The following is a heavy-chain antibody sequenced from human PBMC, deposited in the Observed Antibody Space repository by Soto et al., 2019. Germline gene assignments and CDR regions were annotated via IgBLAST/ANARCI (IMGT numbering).Heavy chain of an antibody. CDR1: GFTFSSYW. V-gene: IGHV3-7*01. CDR2: IKQDGSEK. CDR3: ARTYSGYDYEAFDI. D-gene: IGHD5-12*01. J-gene: IGHJ3*02. Sequence: EVQLVESGGGLVQPGGSLRLSCAASGFTFSSYWMSWVRQAPGKGLEWVANIKQDGSEKYYVDSVKGRFTISRDNAKNSLYLQMNSLRAEDTAVDYCARTYSGYDYEAFDIWGQGTMVTVSS.